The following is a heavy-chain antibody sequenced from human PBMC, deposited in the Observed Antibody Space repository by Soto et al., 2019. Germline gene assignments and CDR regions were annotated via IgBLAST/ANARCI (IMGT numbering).Heavy chain of an antibody. CDR1: GYTFTSYA. CDR2: INAGNGNT. D-gene: IGHD6-13*01. Sequence: ASVKVSCKASGYTFTSYAMHWVRQAPGQRLEWMGWINAGNGNTKYSQKFQGRVTITRDTSASTAYMELSSLRSEDTAVYYCARDWRVYSSSGYYYYDGLDVWGQGTTVTVSS. CDR3: ARDWRVYSSSGYYYYDGLDV. V-gene: IGHV1-3*01. J-gene: IGHJ6*01.